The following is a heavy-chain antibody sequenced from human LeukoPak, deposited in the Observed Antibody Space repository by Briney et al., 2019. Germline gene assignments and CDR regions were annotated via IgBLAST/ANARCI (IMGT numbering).Heavy chain of an antibody. Sequence: PGGSLRLSCAASGFTFSSFGIHWVRQAPGKGLEWVAFIEYDGNKKYYADSVKGRFTISRDNTKQTLYLQMNSLKTEDTAVYYCTRDQTPYYWGQGTLVTVSS. J-gene: IGHJ4*02. CDR3: TRDQTPYY. CDR2: IEYDGNKK. V-gene: IGHV3-30*02. CDR1: GFTFSSFG.